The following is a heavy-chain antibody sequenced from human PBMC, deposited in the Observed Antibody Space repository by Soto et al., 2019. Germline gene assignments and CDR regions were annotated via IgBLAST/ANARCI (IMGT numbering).Heavy chain of an antibody. CDR3: ARDLDGLHDDTSGPFPRPG. Sequence: SETLSLTCTVSGGSISSDDYYWSWIRQAPGRGLEWIGYIHSSGSIYYNPSLKSRATMSIDTAGNQFSLKVSFVTVADTAVYYCARDLDGLHDDTSGPFPRPGWGQGTLVTVSS. D-gene: IGHD3-22*01. CDR2: IHSSGSI. J-gene: IGHJ1*01. V-gene: IGHV4-30-4*01. CDR1: GGSISSDDYY.